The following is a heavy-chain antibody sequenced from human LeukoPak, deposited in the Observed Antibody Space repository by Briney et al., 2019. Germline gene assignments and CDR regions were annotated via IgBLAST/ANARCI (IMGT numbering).Heavy chain of an antibody. D-gene: IGHD3-22*01. J-gene: IGHJ6*03. Sequence: KPSETLSVTCAVSSGSISSSNWWSWVRQPAGKGLEWIGEIYHSGSTDYNPSLKSRVTISVDTSKNQFSLKLSSVTAADTAVYYCARGSYYSDSSGYSYYSSYYMDVWGKGTTVTVSS. CDR1: SGSISSSNW. V-gene: IGHV4-4*02. CDR2: IYHSGST. CDR3: ARGSYYSDSSGYSYYSSYYMDV.